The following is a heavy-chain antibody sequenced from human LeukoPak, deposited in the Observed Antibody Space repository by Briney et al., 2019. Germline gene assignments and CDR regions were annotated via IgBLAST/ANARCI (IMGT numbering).Heavy chain of an antibody. J-gene: IGHJ6*03. Sequence: RGESLKISCKGSGYSFTSYWIGWVRQMPGKGLEWMGIIYPGDSDTRYRPSFQGQVNISADRSISPAYLQWSSLKASDTPMYYCARNSRPPDPYYYYYYMDVWGKGTTVTVSS. CDR1: GYSFTSYW. V-gene: IGHV5-51*01. D-gene: IGHD1-7*01. CDR3: ARNSRPPDPYYYYYYMDV. CDR2: IYPGDSDT.